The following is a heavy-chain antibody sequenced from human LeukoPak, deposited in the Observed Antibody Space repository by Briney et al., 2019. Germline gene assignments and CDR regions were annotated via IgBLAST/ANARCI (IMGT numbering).Heavy chain of an antibody. CDR1: GDTVSSNSAA. V-gene: IGHV6-1*01. Sequence: SQTLSLTCDISGDTVSSNSAAWNWITQSPSRGLEWLGRTYYRSKWYYDYAVSVKSRITISPDTSKNQFSLQLNSVTADDTAVYHCARGFALDFWGQGTMVTVSS. J-gene: IGHJ3*01. CDR3: ARGFALDF. CDR2: TYYRSKWYY.